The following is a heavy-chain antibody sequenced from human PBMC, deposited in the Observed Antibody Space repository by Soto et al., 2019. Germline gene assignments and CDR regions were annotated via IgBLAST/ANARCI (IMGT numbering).Heavy chain of an antibody. Sequence: LSLTCAVSGGSISSGGYSWSWIRQPPGKGLEWIGYIYHSGSTYYNPSLKSRVTISVDRSKNQFSLKLSSVTAADTAVYYCARASDTDYYYYGMDVWGQGTTVTVSS. CDR1: GGSISSGGYS. V-gene: IGHV4-30-2*01. D-gene: IGHD5-18*01. CDR2: IYHSGST. CDR3: ARASDTDYYYYGMDV. J-gene: IGHJ6*02.